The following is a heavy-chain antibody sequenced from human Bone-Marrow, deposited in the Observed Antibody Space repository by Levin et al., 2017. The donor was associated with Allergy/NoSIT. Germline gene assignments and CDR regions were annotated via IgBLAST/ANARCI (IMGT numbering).Heavy chain of an antibody. CDR1: GLIFGNYW. CDR2: IKQDGSEK. Sequence: GGSLRLSCAASGLIFGNYWMTWVRQAPGKGLEWVANIKQDGSEKDYLDSVRGRFTISRDNAKNSLFLQMDNLRAEDTAIYYCAREGRRFFGSLSSPYYFDFWGQGALVTVSS. CDR3: AREGRRFFGSLSSPYYFDF. V-gene: IGHV3-7*01. D-gene: IGHD3-9*01. J-gene: IGHJ4*02.